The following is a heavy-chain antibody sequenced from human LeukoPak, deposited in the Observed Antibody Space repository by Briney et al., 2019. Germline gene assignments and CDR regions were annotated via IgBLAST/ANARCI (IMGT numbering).Heavy chain of an antibody. Sequence: GGSLRLSCAASGFTFRSYWMSWVRQPPGKGLEWVTNIKHDGSEKCYVDSVKGRFTISRDNAKNSLYLQMNSLRAEDTAVYYCARVGTAEGTLEDYWGQGTLVTVSS. CDR2: IKHDGSEK. V-gene: IGHV3-7*01. J-gene: IGHJ4*02. D-gene: IGHD6-13*01. CDR1: GFTFRSYW. CDR3: ARVGTAEGTLEDY.